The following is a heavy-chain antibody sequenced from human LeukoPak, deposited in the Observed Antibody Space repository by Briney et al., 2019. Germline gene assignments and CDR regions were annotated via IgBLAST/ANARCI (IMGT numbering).Heavy chain of an antibody. V-gene: IGHV3-23*01. Sequence: GGSLRLSCAASGFTFSSYAMNWVRQAPGKRPEWVSSISASGGSTYYADSVKGRFTISRDNSKNTLYLQMNSLRAEDTAVYYCAKGFYDNSASGVFDIWGQGTMVTVSS. CDR2: ISASGGST. D-gene: IGHD3-22*01. J-gene: IGHJ3*02. CDR3: AKGFYDNSASGVFDI. CDR1: GFTFSSYA.